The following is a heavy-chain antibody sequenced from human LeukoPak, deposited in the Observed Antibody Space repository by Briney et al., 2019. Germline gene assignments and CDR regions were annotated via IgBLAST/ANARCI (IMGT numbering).Heavy chain of an antibody. D-gene: IGHD4-17*01. Sequence: ASVTASCHASGYTSTGVYMHCVRQAPGQGLEWMGWINPNSGGTNYAQKFQGRVTMTRDTSISTAYMELSRLRSGDTAVYYCARDKDTVTNSFDYWGQGTLVTVSS. V-gene: IGHV1-2*02. CDR3: ARDKDTVTNSFDY. CDR2: INPNSGGT. CDR1: GYTSTGVY. J-gene: IGHJ4*02.